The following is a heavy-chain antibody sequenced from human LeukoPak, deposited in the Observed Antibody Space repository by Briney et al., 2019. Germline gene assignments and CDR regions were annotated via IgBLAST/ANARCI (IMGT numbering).Heavy chain of an antibody. J-gene: IGHJ4*02. Sequence: GGSLRLSCAASGFTFSNSAMTWVRQSPGKGLEWVSDISASGDTTHYADSVKGRFTISRDNSKHTLYLQMNSLRAEDTAVYYCAKENNWNDGRFNYFDYWGQGTLVTVSS. V-gene: IGHV3-23*01. D-gene: IGHD1-20*01. CDR1: GFTFSNSA. CDR2: ISASGDTT. CDR3: AKENNWNDGRFNYFDY.